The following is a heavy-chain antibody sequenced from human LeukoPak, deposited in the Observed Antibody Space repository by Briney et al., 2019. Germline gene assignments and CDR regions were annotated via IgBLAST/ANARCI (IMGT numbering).Heavy chain of an antibody. CDR3: ARWAPSGDRDYYYYYMDV. V-gene: IGHV1-18*01. D-gene: IGHD2-21*02. J-gene: IGHJ6*03. CDR2: FSAYNGNT. CDR1: GYTFTSYG. Sequence: ASVKVSCKASGYTFTSYGISWVRQAPGQGLEWMGGFSAYNGNTNYAQKLQGRVTMTTDTSTGTAYMELRSLRFDATAVYYCARWAPSGDRDYYYYYMDVWGKGTTVTVSS.